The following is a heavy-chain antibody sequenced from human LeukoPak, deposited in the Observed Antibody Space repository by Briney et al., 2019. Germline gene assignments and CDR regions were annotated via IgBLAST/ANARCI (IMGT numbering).Heavy chain of an antibody. CDR3: ARDRQNWFDP. J-gene: IGHJ5*02. CDR2: IYYSGST. V-gene: IGHV4-31*03. CDR1: GGSISRGGYY. Sequence: SETLSLTCTVSGGSISRGGYYWSWIRQHPGKGLEWIGYIYYSGSTYYNPSLKSRVTISVDTSKNQFSLKLSSVTAADTAVYYCARDRQNWFDPWGQGTLVTVSS.